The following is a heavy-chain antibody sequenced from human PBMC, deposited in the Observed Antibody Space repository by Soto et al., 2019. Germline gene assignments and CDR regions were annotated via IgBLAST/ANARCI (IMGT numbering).Heavy chain of an antibody. CDR2: IYSGGRN. CDR1: GGSISSFY. Sequence: SETLSLTCTVSGGSISSFYWSWIRQPAGKGLEWIGRIYSGGRNNYNPSLKSRVTISVDTSKNQFSLKLSSVTAADTAVYYCARGTGYSYGHGTFDYWGQGTLVTVSS. CDR3: ARGTGYSYGHGTFDY. D-gene: IGHD5-18*01. J-gene: IGHJ4*02. V-gene: IGHV4-4*07.